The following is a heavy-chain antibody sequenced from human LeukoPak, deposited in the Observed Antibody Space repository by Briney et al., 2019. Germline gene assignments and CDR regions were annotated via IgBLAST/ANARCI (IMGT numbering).Heavy chain of an antibody. V-gene: IGHV5-51*01. CDR3: ARPIAVAGVYYFDS. CDR1: GYSFTSYW. Sequence: GESLKISRKASGYSFTSYWIGWVRQMPGKGLEWMGIIYPGDSDTTYSPSFQGQVTISADKSITTAYLQWSSLKASDTAMYYCARPIAVAGVYYFDSWGQGTLVTVSS. J-gene: IGHJ4*02. D-gene: IGHD6-19*01. CDR2: IYPGDSDT.